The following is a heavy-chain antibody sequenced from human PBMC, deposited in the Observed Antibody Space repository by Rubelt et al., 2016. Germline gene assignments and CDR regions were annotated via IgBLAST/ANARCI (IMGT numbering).Heavy chain of an antibody. V-gene: IGHV4-39*01. CDR3: ARPFYYGSAAYSLTWFDP. CDR1: GGSISSSSYY. J-gene: IGHJ5*02. D-gene: IGHD3-10*01. CDR2: IDYSGST. Sequence: QVQLHESGPGLVKPSETLSLTCTVSGGSISSSSYYWAWVRQSPGKGLEWIGSIDYSGSTYYNPSLKSRVAMSEDKSKNQFSLNRSFVTAADTAIYYCARPFYYGSAAYSLTWFDPWGQGTLVIVSS.